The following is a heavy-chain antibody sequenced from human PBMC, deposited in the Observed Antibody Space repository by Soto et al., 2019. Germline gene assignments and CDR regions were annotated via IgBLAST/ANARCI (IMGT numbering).Heavy chain of an antibody. CDR3: AKARGSGNYPISFDY. CDR1: GITFSSYA. CDR2: ISGSGGST. J-gene: IGHJ4*02. Sequence: GGSLRLSCAVSGITFSSYAMSWVRQAPGKGLEWVSAISGSGGSTHYADSVKGRFTISRDNSENTLYLQMNSLRAEDTAEYYCAKARGSGNYPISFDYWGQGTLVTVSS. V-gene: IGHV3-23*01. D-gene: IGHD3-10*01.